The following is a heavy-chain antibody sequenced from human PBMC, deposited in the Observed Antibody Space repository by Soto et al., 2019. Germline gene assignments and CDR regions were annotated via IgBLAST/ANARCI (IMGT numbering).Heavy chain of an antibody. Sequence: LSLTCTVSGGSISSGGYYWSWIRQHPGKGLEWIGYIYYSGSTYYNPSLKSRVTISVDTSKNQFSLKLSSVTAADTAVYYCARVLGSGSYYASFDYWGQGTLVTVSS. J-gene: IGHJ4*02. CDR3: ARVLGSGSYYASFDY. CDR1: GGSISSGGYY. D-gene: IGHD3-10*01. CDR2: IYYSGST. V-gene: IGHV4-31*03.